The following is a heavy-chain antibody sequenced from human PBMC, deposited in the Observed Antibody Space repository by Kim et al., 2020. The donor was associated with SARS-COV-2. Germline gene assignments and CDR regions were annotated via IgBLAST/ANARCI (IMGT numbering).Heavy chain of an antibody. J-gene: IGHJ3*02. Sequence: RVTISVDTSKNQFSLKLSSVTAADTAVYYCARGDPFTMIVVVMHAAFDIWGQGTMVTVSS. CDR3: ARGDPFTMIVVVMHAAFDI. D-gene: IGHD3-22*01. V-gene: IGHV4-34*01.